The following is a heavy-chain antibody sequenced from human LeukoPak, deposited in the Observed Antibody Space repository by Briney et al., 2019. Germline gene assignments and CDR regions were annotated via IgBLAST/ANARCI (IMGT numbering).Heavy chain of an antibody. Sequence: SVKVSCKASGGTFSSYAISWVRQAPGQGLEWMGGIIPIFGTANYAQKFQGRVTITTDESTSTAYMELSSLRSEDTAVYYCARAHCTATSCHHFDYWGQGALVTVSS. J-gene: IGHJ4*02. D-gene: IGHD2-2*01. CDR1: GGTFSSYA. CDR2: IIPIFGTA. V-gene: IGHV1-69*05. CDR3: ARAHCTATSCHHFDY.